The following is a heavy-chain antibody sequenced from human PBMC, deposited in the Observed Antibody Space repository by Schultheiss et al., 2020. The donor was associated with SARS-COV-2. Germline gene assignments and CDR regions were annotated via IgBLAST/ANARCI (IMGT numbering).Heavy chain of an antibody. CDR3: ASDYGDYGWFDP. CDR1: GGSFSGYY. D-gene: IGHD4-17*01. V-gene: IGHV4-34*01. CDR2: INHSGST. Sequence: SETLSLTCAVYGGSFSGYYWSWIRQPAGKGLEWIGEINHSGSTNYNPSLKSRVTISVDTSKNQFSLKLSSVTAADTAVYYCASDYGDYGWFDPWGQGTLVTVSS. J-gene: IGHJ5*02.